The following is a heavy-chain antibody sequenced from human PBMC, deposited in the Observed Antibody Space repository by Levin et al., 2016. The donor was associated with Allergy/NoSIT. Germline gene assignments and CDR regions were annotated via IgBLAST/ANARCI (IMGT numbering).Heavy chain of an antibody. Sequence: GGSLRLSCAASGLTFSSFAMNWVRQAPGKGLEWVSAISGSGDTTYYADSVKGRFTISRDNSKNTLYLQMNSLRAEDTAVYYCAKGSLPVEYCTSSYCYYYLDSWGQGTLVTVSS. CDR2: ISGSGDTT. CDR3: AKGSLPVEYCTSSYCYYYLDS. CDR1: GLTFSSFA. J-gene: IGHJ4*02. D-gene: IGHD2-2*01. V-gene: IGHV3-23*01.